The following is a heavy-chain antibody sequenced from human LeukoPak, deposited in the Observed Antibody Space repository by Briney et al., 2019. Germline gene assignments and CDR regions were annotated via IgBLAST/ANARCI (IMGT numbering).Heavy chain of an antibody. CDR1: GLTFGDYA. CDR2: IRSKAYGGTT. J-gene: IGHJ3*02. CDR3: SRVRCCSGRSCYFGAFDI. Sequence: PGGSLILSSTAYGLTFGDYAMSWVRQAPGKGRGWESFIRSKAYGGTTEYAASVKGRFIISRDDSKSIAYLQMNSLKTEDTAVYYCSRVRCCSGRSCYFGAFDIWGQGTMVTVSS. D-gene: IGHD2-15*01. V-gene: IGHV3-49*04.